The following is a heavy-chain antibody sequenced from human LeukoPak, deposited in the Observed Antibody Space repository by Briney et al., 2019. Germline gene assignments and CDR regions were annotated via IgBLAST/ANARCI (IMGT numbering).Heavy chain of an antibody. J-gene: IGHJ5*02. CDR1: GGSISNGDYY. CDR2: IYYSGST. D-gene: IGHD6-13*01. CDR3: ARVDLYSSSWRASNWFDP. V-gene: IGHV4-30-4*01. Sequence: SQTLSLTCTVSGGSISNGDYYWSWIRQPPGKGLEWIGYIYYSGSTYYNPSLKSRVTISVDTSKNQFSLKLSSVTAADTAVYYCARVDLYSSSWRASNWFDPWGQGTLVTVSS.